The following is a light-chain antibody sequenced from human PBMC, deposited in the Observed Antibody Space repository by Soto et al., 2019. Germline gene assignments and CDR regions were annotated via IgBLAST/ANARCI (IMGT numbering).Light chain of an antibody. Sequence: DIQMTQSPSTLSASVGDRVTITCRASQSINTWLAWYQQQPGKAPKLLIYKASSLESGVPSRFSGSGSGTEFTLTISSLQPDDFATYYCQQYDSYSYSFGQGTKLVIK. J-gene: IGKJ2*03. CDR2: KAS. V-gene: IGKV1-5*03. CDR3: QQYDSYSYS. CDR1: QSINTW.